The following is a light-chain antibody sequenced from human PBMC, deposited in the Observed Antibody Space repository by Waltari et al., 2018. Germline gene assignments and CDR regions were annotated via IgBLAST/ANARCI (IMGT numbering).Light chain of an antibody. J-gene: IGLJ3*02. Sequence: SALTQPASVSGSPGQSITISCTGTSSDVGGYNYGSWYHQHPGKAPKLMIYEVSNRTSGVSSRFAGSKSGNTASLTISVLQAEDEADYDCSSYTSSSPWVFGGGTKLTVL. CDR2: EVS. V-gene: IGLV2-14*01. CDR1: SSDVGGYNY. CDR3: SSYTSSSPWV.